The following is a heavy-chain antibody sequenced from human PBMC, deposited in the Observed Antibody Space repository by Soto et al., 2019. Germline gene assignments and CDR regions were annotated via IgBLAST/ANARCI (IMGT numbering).Heavy chain of an antibody. CDR1: GYTFTSYG. CDR2: ISAYNGNT. J-gene: IGHJ6*03. D-gene: IGHD1-26*01. V-gene: IGHV1-18*01. Sequence: ASVKVSCKASGYTFTSYGISWVRQAPGQGLEWMGWISAYNGNTNYAQKLQGRVTMTTDTSTSTAYMELRSLRSDDTAVYYCARDEEPSEPYTYYYMDVWGKGTTVTVSS. CDR3: ARDEEPSEPYTYYYMDV.